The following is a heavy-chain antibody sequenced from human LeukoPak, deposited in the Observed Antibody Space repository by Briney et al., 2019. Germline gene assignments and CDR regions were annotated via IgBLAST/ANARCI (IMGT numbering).Heavy chain of an antibody. CDR2: INHSGST. Sequence: SETLSLTCAVSGGSFSGYYWSWIRQPPGKGLEWIGEINHSGSTNYNPSLKSRVTISVDTSKNQFSLKLSSVTAADTAVYYCARKRSSGTNWFDPWGQGTLVTVSS. D-gene: IGHD3-22*01. J-gene: IGHJ5*02. CDR3: ARKRSSGTNWFDP. V-gene: IGHV4-34*01. CDR1: GGSFSGYY.